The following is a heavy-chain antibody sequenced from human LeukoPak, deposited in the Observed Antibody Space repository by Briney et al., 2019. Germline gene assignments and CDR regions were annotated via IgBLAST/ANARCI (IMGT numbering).Heavy chain of an antibody. CDR2: MNPNSGKT. D-gene: IGHD4-23*01. J-gene: IGHJ5*02. V-gene: IGHV1-8*03. CDR1: GYTFTTYD. CDR3: ARDYGGNSGWFDP. Sequence: ASVKVSCKASGYTFTTYDLNWVRQATGQGLEWMGWMNPNSGKTGYSQKFQGRVSITRDISISTAYMELSSLRSEDTAVYYCARDYGGNSGWFDPWGQGTQVTVSS.